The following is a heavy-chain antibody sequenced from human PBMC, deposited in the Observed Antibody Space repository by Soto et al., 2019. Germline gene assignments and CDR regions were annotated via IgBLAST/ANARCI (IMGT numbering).Heavy chain of an antibody. Sequence: ASVKVSCKASGYTFTSYYIHWVRQAPGQGLEWMGRINPSGGSTNYAQKFQGRVTMTRDESTSTAYMDLSSLRSEDTAVYYCARAGIAADPQPPLWGQGTLVTVSS. CDR2: INPSGGST. CDR3: ARAGIAADPQPPL. D-gene: IGHD6-13*01. CDR1: GYTFTSYY. J-gene: IGHJ4*02. V-gene: IGHV1-46*01.